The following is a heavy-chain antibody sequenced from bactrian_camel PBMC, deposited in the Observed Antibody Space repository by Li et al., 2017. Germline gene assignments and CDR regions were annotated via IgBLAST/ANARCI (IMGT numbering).Heavy chain of an antibody. Sequence: HVQLVESGGGSVQAGGSLRLSCAVTGYDYDGYCMAWFRQAPGKEREGVEVISTYGVFVCVDSVKGRFTISRDNAKTALYLQVNNLRPEDTGTYYCAADLPRRSCTNVEDRYQDWGPGTQVTVS. V-gene: IGHV3S55*01. D-gene: IGHD2*01. CDR1: GYDYDGYC. J-gene: IGHJ4*01. CDR3: AADLPRRSCTNVEDRYQD. CDR2: ISTYGVF.